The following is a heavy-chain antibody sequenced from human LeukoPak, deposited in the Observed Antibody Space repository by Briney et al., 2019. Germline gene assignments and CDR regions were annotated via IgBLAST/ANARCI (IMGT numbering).Heavy chain of an antibody. Sequence: SETLSLTCTVSGYSISSGYYWGWIRQPPGKGLEWIGSIYHSGSTYYNPSLKSRVTISVDTSKNQFSLKLSSVTAADTAVYYCARIWFGELSHYFDYWGQGTLVTVSS. CDR1: GYSISSGYY. J-gene: IGHJ4*02. CDR3: ARIWFGELSHYFDY. CDR2: IYHSGST. V-gene: IGHV4-38-2*02. D-gene: IGHD3-10*01.